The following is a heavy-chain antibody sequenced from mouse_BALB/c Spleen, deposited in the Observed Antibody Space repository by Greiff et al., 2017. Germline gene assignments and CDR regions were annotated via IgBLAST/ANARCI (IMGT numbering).Heavy chain of an antibody. Sequence: QVQLKESGAELVRPGVSVKISCKGSGYTFTDYAMHWVKQSHAKSLEWIGVISTYYGDASYNQKFKGKATMTVDKSSSTAYMELARLTSEDSAIYYCARGYGNLYYYAMDYWGQGTSVTVSS. CDR1: GYTFTDYA. J-gene: IGHJ4*01. CDR3: ARGYGNLYYYAMDY. D-gene: IGHD2-10*02. V-gene: IGHV1S137*01. CDR2: ISTYYGDA.